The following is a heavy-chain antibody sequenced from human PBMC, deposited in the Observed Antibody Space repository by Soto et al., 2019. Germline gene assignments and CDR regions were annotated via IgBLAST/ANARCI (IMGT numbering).Heavy chain of an antibody. V-gene: IGHV3-9*01. J-gene: IGHJ6*02. CDR1: GFTFDDFS. Sequence: SGGSLRLSCVASGFTFDDFSMHWVRLAPGKGLEWVSGISWNNGRIYYADSVRGRFTISRDNAQNSLYLEMNSLRADDTALYYCAKGSEPYYFYGMDVWGQGTTVTVSS. D-gene: IGHD3-10*01. CDR3: AKGSEPYYFYGMDV. CDR2: ISWNNGRI.